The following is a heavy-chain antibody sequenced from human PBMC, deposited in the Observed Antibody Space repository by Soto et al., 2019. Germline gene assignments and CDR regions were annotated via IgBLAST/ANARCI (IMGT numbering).Heavy chain of an antibody. J-gene: IGHJ5*02. CDR3: ARSRICDCSGGSCYSHWFDP. D-gene: IGHD2-15*01. Sequence: QVQLVQSGAEVKKPGSSVKVSCKASGGTFSSYAISWVRQAPGQGLEWMGGMIPIFGTANYAQKFQGRVTIPAEESTSTAYMELSRLRSEDTAVYYCARSRICDCSGGSCYSHWFDPWGHGTLVTVSS. CDR2: MIPIFGTA. CDR1: GGTFSSYA. V-gene: IGHV1-69*01.